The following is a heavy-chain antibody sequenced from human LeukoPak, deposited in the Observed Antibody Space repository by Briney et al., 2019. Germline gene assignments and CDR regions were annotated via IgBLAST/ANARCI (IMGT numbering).Heavy chain of an antibody. V-gene: IGHV3-9*01. CDR3: AKDTAVRDSSPHDAFDI. Sequence: PGGSLRLFCAASGFTFDDYAMHWVRQAPGKGLEWVSGISWNSGSIGYADSVKGRFTISRDNAKNSLYLQMNSLRAEDTALYYCAKDTAVRDSSPHDAFDIWGQGTMVTVSS. D-gene: IGHD3-22*01. CDR1: GFTFDDYA. CDR2: ISWNSGSI. J-gene: IGHJ3*02.